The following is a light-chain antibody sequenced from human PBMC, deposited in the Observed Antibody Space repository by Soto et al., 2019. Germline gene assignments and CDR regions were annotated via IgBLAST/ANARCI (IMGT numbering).Light chain of an antibody. CDR1: QSISSW. CDR2: DAS. CDR3: QQYNSYPGT. Sequence: DIQMTQSPSTLSASVGDRVTITCRASQSISSWLAWYQQKPGKAPKLLIYDASSLESGVPSRFSGSGSGIEFTLTISSLQPDDFATYYCQQYNSYPGTFGPGTKVDIK. J-gene: IGKJ3*01. V-gene: IGKV1-5*01.